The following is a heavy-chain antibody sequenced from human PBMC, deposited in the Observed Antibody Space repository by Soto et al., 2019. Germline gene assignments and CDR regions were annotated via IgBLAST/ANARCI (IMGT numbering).Heavy chain of an antibody. D-gene: IGHD4-17*01. CDR3: ARAELIYGDYGHTFDY. CDR1: GYTFTGYY. CDR2: INPNSGGT. V-gene: IGHV1-2*02. Sequence: ASVKVSCKASGYTFTGYYMHWVRQAPGQGLEWMGWINPNSGGTNYAQKFQGRVTMTRDTSISTAYMELSRLRSDDTAVYYCARAELIYGDYGHTFDYWGQGTLVTVSS. J-gene: IGHJ4*02.